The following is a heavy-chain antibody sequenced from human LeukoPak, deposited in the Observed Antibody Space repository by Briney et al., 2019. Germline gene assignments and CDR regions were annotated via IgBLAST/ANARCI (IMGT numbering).Heavy chain of an antibody. J-gene: IGHJ5*02. CDR1: GFTFTYSA. V-gene: IGHV3-23*01. CDR3: AKDSPLVRYYKDWLRNPFCP. Sequence: GGSLRLSCAASGFTFTYSAMSWVRQAPGKGLEWVSTVTGDGFTTYYGNSVKGRFTISRDNSKNTVYLQLNSLRADDTAVYYCAKDSPLVRYYKDWLRNPFCPRGQGTLVTVSS. D-gene: IGHD3-9*01. CDR2: VTGDGFTT.